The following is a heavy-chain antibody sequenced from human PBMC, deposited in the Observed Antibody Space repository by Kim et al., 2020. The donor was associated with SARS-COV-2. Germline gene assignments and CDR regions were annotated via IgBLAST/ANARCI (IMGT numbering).Heavy chain of an antibody. D-gene: IGHD3-10*01. CDR3: AKDLRGSGSYYNDYFDY. CDR2: ISWNSGSI. J-gene: IGHJ4*02. Sequence: LRLSCAASGFTFDDYAMHWVRQAPGKGLEWVSGISWNSGSIGYADSVKGRFTISRDNAKNSLYLQMNSLRAEDTALYYCAKDLRGSGSYYNDYFDYWGQGTLVTVSS. V-gene: IGHV3-9*01. CDR1: GFTFDDYA.